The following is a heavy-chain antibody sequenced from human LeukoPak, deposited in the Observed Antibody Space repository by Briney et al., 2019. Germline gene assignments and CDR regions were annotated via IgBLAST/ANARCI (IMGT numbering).Heavy chain of an antibody. CDR1: GGSISSYY. V-gene: IGHV4-4*07. CDR3: ARDKRRATIFGVVQHGNYYGMDV. J-gene: IGHJ6*02. D-gene: IGHD3-3*01. CDR2: IYTSGST. Sequence: KPSETLSLTCTVSGGSISSYYWSWIRQPAGKGLEWIGRIYTSGSTNYNPSLKSRVTMSVDTSKNQFSLKLSSVTAADTAVYYCARDKRRATIFGVVQHGNYYGMDVWGQGTTVTVSS.